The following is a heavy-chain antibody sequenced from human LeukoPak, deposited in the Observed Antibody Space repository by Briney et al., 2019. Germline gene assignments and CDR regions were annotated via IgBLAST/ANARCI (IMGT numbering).Heavy chain of an antibody. D-gene: IGHD6-19*01. CDR1: GGSFGGYY. Sequence: PSETLSLTCAVYGGSFGGYYWSWIRQPPGKGLEWIGEINHSGSTNYNPSLKSRVTISVDTSKNQFSLKLSSVTAADTAVYYCARAGEQWLGPVDYWGQGTLVTVSS. CDR3: ARAGEQWLGPVDY. CDR2: INHSGST. J-gene: IGHJ4*02. V-gene: IGHV4-34*01.